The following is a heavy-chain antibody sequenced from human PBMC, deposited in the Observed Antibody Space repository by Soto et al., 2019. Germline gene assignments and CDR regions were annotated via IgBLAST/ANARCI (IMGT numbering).Heavy chain of an antibody. J-gene: IGHJ4*02. V-gene: IGHV4-30-2*01. D-gene: IGHD4-17*01. Sequence: QLQLQESGSGLVKPSQTLSLTCAVSGGSISSGGYSWSWIRQPPGKGLEWIGYIYHSGSTYYNPSLRSRVTISVDRSNTQCPLKLSSLTAADTAVYYCASGLVTTLHYWGQGTLVTVSS. CDR2: IYHSGST. CDR1: GGSISSGGYS. CDR3: ASGLVTTLHY.